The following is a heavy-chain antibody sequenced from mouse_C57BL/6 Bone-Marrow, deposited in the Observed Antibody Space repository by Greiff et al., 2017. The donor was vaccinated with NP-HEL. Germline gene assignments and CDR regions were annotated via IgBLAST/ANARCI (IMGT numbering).Heavy chain of an antibody. CDR3: ANDGYYLDD. V-gene: IGHV1-59*01. CDR2: IDPSDSYT. J-gene: IGHJ2*01. Sequence: VQLQQPGAELVRPGTSVKLSCKASGYTFTSYWMHWVKQRPGQGLEWIGVIDPSDSYTNYNQKFKGKATLTVDTSSSTAYRQVSSLTSEDSAGYYCANDGYYLDDWGQGTTLTVSS. CDR1: GYTFTSYW. D-gene: IGHD2-3*01.